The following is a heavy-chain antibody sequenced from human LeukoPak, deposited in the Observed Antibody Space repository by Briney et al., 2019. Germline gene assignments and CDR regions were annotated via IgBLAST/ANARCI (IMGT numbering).Heavy chain of an antibody. CDR1: GGSISSYY. Sequence: SETLSLTCTVSGGSISSYYWSWIRQPAGKGLEWIGRIYTSGSTNYNPSLKSRVTMSVDTSKNQFSLKLSSVTAADTAVYYCARGGASGYYYGSGSYSPDAFDIWGQGTMVTVSS. V-gene: IGHV4-4*07. CDR3: ARGGASGYYYGSGSYSPDAFDI. D-gene: IGHD3-10*01. J-gene: IGHJ3*02. CDR2: IYTSGST.